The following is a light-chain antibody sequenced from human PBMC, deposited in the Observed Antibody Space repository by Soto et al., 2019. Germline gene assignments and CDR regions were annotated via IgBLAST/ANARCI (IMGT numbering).Light chain of an antibody. Sequence: EIVLTQSPGTLSLSPGERATLSCRASQSVSSSYLAWYQQKPGQGPRLLIYGASSRATGIPDRFSGSGSGTDFTLTISSLEPEDFAVYYCQQRSNWPWTFGQGTKVEIK. V-gene: IGKV3D-20*02. J-gene: IGKJ1*01. CDR2: GAS. CDR3: QQRSNWPWT. CDR1: QSVSSSY.